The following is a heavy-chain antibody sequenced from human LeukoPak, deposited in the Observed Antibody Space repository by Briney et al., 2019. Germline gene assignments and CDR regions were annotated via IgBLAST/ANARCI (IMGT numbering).Heavy chain of an antibody. D-gene: IGHD4-17*01. J-gene: IGHJ4*02. CDR2: ISAYNGNT. CDR1: GYTFTSYG. V-gene: IGHV1-18*01. Sequence: GASVKVSCKASGYTFTSYGISWVRQAPGQGLEWMGWISAYNGNTNYAQKLQGRVTMTTDTSTSTAYMELRSLRSDDTAVYYCARDHLNGLYGDFESDYWGQGTLVTVSS. CDR3: ARDHLNGLYGDFESDY.